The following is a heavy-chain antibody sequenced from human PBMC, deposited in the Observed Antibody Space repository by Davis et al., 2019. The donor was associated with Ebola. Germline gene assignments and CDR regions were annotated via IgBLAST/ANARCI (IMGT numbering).Heavy chain of an antibody. CDR2: IYYSGST. D-gene: IGHD1-7*01. J-gene: IGHJ6*02. V-gene: IGHV4-59*08. Sequence: GSLRLSCIVSGGSISSSYWSWIRQPPGKGLEWIGYIYYSGSTNYNPSLKSRVTISVETSKNQFSLKLSSVTAADTAVYYCARVTGTTGMDVWGQGTTVTVSS. CDR3: ARVTGTTGMDV. CDR1: GGSISSSY.